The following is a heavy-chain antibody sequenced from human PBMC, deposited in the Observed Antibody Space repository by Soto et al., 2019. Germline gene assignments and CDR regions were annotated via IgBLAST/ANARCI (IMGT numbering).Heavy chain of an antibody. CDR3: AKGNYDYLNYFDY. Sequence: GGSLRLSCAASGFTFSSYAMSWVRQAPGKGLEWVSAISGSGGSTYYADSVKGRFTISRDNSKNTLYLPMNSLRAEDTAVYYCAKGNYDYLNYFDYWGQGTLVTVSS. D-gene: IGHD5-12*01. V-gene: IGHV3-23*01. CDR1: GFTFSSYA. J-gene: IGHJ4*02. CDR2: ISGSGGST.